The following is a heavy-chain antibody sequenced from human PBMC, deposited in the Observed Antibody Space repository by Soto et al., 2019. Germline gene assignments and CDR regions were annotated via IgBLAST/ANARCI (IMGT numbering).Heavy chain of an antibody. J-gene: IGHJ6*03. Sequence: GGSLRLSCAASGFTFSSYAMSWVRQAPGKGLEWVSAISGSGGSTYYADSVKGRFTISRDNSKNTLYLQMNSLRAEDTAVYYCAKGKSIAARLAYYYYYMDVWGKGTTVTVSS. D-gene: IGHD6-6*01. CDR3: AKGKSIAARLAYYYYYMDV. CDR2: ISGSGGST. CDR1: GFTFSSYA. V-gene: IGHV3-23*01.